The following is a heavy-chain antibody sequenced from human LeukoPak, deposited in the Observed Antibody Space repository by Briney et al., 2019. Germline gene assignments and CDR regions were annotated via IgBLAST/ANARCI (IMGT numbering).Heavy chain of an antibody. D-gene: IGHD1-7*01. CDR1: GYTFTSYT. CDR2: INTNTGNP. J-gene: IGHJ4*02. Sequence: ASVKVSCNASGYTFTSYTMNWVRQAPGQGLEWMGWINTNTGNPTYAQGFTGRFVFSLDTSVSTAYLQISSLKAEDTAIYYCARALGFTNNSNYSPLGYWGQGTLVTVSS. V-gene: IGHV7-4-1*02. CDR3: ARALGFTNNSNYSPLGY.